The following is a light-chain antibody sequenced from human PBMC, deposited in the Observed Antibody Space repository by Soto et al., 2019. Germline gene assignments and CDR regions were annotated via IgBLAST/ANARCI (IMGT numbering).Light chain of an antibody. CDR1: SSNIGSNT. CDR2: SNN. V-gene: IGLV1-44*01. CDR3: AAWDDRLNGVV. Sequence: QSVLTQPPSASGTPGQRVTISCSGSSSNIGSNTVNWYQQLPGPAPKRRIYSNNQRPSGVPDRFSGSQSGTSASLAISGLQSEDEADYDCAAWDDRLNGVVFGGGTKLTVL. J-gene: IGLJ2*01.